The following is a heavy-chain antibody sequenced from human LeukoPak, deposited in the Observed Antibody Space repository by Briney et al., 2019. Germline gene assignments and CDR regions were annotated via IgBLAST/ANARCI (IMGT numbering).Heavy chain of an antibody. CDR2: ISYDGSNK. CDR3: ARDRRSSSWFPNYYYYGMDV. V-gene: IGHV3-30-3*01. CDR1: GFTFSSYE. J-gene: IGHJ6*02. D-gene: IGHD6-13*01. Sequence: GGSLRLSCAASGFTFSSYEMNWVRQAPGKGLEWVAVISYDGSNKYYADSVKGRFTISRDNSKNTLYLQVNSLRTEDTAVYYCARDRRSSSWFPNYYYYGMDVWGQGTTVTVSS.